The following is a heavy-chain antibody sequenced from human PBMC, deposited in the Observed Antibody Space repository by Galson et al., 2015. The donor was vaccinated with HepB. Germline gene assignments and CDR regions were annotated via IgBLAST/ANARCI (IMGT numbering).Heavy chain of an antibody. V-gene: IGHV1-46*01. J-gene: IGHJ6*04. Sequence: SVKVSCKASGYTFTSYYMHWVRQAPGQGLEWMGIINPSGGSTSYAQKFQGRVTMTRDTSTSTVYMELSSLRSEDTAVYYCARGLITMVRGVIITLGVWGKGTTVTVSS. CDR3: ARGLITMVRGVIITLGV. D-gene: IGHD3-10*01. CDR1: GYTFTSYY. CDR2: INPSGGST.